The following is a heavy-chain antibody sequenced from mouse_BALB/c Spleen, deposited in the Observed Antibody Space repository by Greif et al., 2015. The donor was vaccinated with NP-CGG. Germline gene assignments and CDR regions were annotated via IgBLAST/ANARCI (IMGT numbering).Heavy chain of an antibody. V-gene: IGHV7-3*02. Sequence: EVQLVESGGGLVQPGGSLRLSCATSGFTFTDYYMSWVRQPPGKALEWLGFIRNKANGYTTEYSASVKGRFTISRDNSQSILYLQMNTLRAEDSATYYCARDGTGTGYFDYWGQGTTLTVSS. CDR1: GFTFTDYY. D-gene: IGHD4-1*01. CDR2: IRNKANGYTT. J-gene: IGHJ2*01. CDR3: ARDGTGTGYFDY.